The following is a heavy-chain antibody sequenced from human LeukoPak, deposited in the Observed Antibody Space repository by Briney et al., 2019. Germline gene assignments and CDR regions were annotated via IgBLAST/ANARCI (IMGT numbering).Heavy chain of an antibody. CDR1: GFTFSSHS. CDR2: ISPSGNYI. CDR3: ARDLSSSTSCYSY. V-gene: IGHV3-21*01. Sequence: GGSLRLSCAASGFTFSSHSMNWVRQAPGKGLESVSSISPSGNYIYYADSVEGRFTISRDNAKNSLYLQMNSLRAEDTAVYYCARDLSSSTSCYSYWGQGTLVTVSS. D-gene: IGHD2-2*01. J-gene: IGHJ4*02.